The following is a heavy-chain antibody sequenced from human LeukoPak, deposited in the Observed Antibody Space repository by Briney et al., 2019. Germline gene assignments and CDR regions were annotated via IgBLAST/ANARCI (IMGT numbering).Heavy chain of an antibody. V-gene: IGHV1-18*01. CDR2: ISAYNGNT. CDR3: ARGDRYSSSSYVDY. J-gene: IGHJ4*02. CDR1: GYTFPSYG. Sequence: ASVKVSCKASGYTFPSYGISWMRQAPGQGLEWMGWISAYNGNTNYAQKLQGRVTMTTDTSTSTAYMELRSLRSDDTAVYYCARGDRYSSSSYVDYWGQGTLVTVSS. D-gene: IGHD6-6*01.